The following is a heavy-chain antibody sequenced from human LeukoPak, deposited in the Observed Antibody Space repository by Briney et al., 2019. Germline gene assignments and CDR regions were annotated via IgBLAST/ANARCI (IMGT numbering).Heavy chain of an antibody. Sequence: GESLKISCKGSGYSFTSYWIGWVRQMPGKGLEWMGIIYPGDSDTRCSPSFQGQVTISADKSISTAYLQWSSLKASDTAMYYCARLEPEYQLLPNWFDPWGQGTLVTVSS. J-gene: IGHJ5*02. V-gene: IGHV5-51*01. CDR3: ARLEPEYQLLPNWFDP. CDR1: GYSFTSYW. CDR2: IYPGDSDT. D-gene: IGHD2-2*01.